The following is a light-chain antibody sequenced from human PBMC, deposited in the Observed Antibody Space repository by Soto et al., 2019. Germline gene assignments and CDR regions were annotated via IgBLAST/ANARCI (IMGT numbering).Light chain of an antibody. J-gene: IGKJ3*01. CDR1: ESLITKA. V-gene: IGKV3-20*01. Sequence: EIVLTQSPGTLSLSPGETATVSCRATESLITKALAWYQQKPGQAPRLLIYGAFTRDAAIPDRFNGSGSGTDFALTISRLELEDSAVYYCQQYGVSPLTFGPGTKVDIK. CDR3: QQYGVSPLT. CDR2: GAF.